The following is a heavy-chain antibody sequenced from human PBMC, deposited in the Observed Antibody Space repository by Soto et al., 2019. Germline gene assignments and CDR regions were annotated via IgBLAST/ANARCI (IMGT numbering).Heavy chain of an antibody. CDR1: GDSVNLFY. CDR2: IYYSGNT. V-gene: IGHV4-59*02. D-gene: IGHD3-3*01. Sequence: LALSCTVCGDSVNLFYWDWIWQYPGKGLEWIGYIYYSGNTNYNPSLKSRVAISVDTSKNQFSLKLSSVTAADTAVYYCARGFYDYWSGYYAGSGLAVWGKGTTVPVSS. J-gene: IGHJ6*04. CDR3: ARGFYDYWSGYYAGSGLAV.